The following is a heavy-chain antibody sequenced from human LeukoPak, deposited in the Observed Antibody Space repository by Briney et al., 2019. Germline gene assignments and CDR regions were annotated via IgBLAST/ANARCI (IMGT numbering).Heavy chain of an antibody. CDR1: GFTFSSYE. J-gene: IGHJ3*02. V-gene: IGHV3-23*01. CDR2: ISGSGGST. D-gene: IGHD3-9*01. CDR3: AKVDYDILTGNDAFDI. Sequence: PGGSLRLSCAASGFTFSSYEMNWVRQAPGKGLEWVSAISGSGGSTYYADSVKGRFTISRDNSKNTLYLQMNSLRAEDTAVYYCAKVDYDILTGNDAFDIWGQGTMVTVSS.